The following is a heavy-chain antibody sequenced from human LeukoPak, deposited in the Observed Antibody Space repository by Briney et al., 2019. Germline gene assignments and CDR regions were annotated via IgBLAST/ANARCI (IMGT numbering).Heavy chain of an antibody. CDR1: GFTVSSNY. CDR3: ARYGSGSRATLGH. D-gene: IGHD3-10*01. J-gene: IGHJ4*02. Sequence: YPGGSLRLSCAASGFTVSSNYMSWVRQAPGKGLEWVSVIYSGGSTYYADSVKGRFTISRDNSKNTLYLQMNSLRAEDTAMYYCARYGSGSRATLGHWGQGTLVTVSS. CDR2: IYSGGST. V-gene: IGHV3-53*01.